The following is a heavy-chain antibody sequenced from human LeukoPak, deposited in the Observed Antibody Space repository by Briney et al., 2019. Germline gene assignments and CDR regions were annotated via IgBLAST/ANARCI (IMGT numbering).Heavy chain of an antibody. Sequence: GESLKTSLQGSGYIFTYFWIAWVPPVPGKGPGWLAIIYCDGSKTIYSPSLQTQVTISVDKSTNTAYLQWTSLKVSDTAIYFCARRAELGMRYFDSWGQGALVTVPS. CDR2: IYCDGSKT. CDR1: GYIFTYFW. J-gene: IGHJ4*02. V-gene: IGHV5-51*01. D-gene: IGHD3-16*01. CDR3: ARRAELGMRYFDS.